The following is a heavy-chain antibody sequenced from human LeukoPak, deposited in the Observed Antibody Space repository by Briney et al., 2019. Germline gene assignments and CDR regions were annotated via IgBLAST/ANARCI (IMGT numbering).Heavy chain of an antibody. CDR1: GFTFDDYA. CDR3: AKGYCSGGSCYSGLFDY. V-gene: IGHV3-23*01. Sequence: PGRSLRLSCAASGFTFDDYAMHWVRQAPGKGLEWVSAISGSGGRTYYADSVKGRFTISRDNFKNTLYLQMNSLRAEDTAVYYCAKGYCSGGSCYSGLFDYWGQGTLVTVSS. D-gene: IGHD2-15*01. J-gene: IGHJ4*02. CDR2: ISGSGGRT.